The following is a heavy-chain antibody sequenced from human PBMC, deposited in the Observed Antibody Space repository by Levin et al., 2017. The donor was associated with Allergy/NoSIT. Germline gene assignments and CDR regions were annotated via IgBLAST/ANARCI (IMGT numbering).Heavy chain of an antibody. Sequence: QPGGSLRLSCAASGFTFSTYAMHWVRQAPGKGLEWVALITYDGSNKYYADSVKGRFTISRDNSKYTLYLQTNSLRAEDTAVYYCAKADDIEVAVVGSRDSYYYAMDVWGQGTTVTVSS. J-gene: IGHJ6*02. V-gene: IGHV3-30*18. D-gene: IGHD2-15*01. CDR3: AKADDIEVAVVGSRDSYYYAMDV. CDR2: ITYDGSNK. CDR1: GFTFSTYA.